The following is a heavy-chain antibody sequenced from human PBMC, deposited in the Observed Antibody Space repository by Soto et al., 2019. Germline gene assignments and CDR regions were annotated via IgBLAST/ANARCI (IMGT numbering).Heavy chain of an antibody. V-gene: IGHV1-2*02. D-gene: IGHD3-22*01. J-gene: IGHJ4*02. CDR1: GYTFTGHY. CDR2: IGPETGAT. CDR3: AADPYFYDSSDYYSFDC. Sequence: ASVKVSCKASGYTFTGHYIHWVRQAPEQGPEWMGEIGPETGATRYAQKFQGRVTITRDMSTSTAYLDVSSLRSEDTAVYYCAADPYFYDSSDYYSFDCWGQGTLVTVSS.